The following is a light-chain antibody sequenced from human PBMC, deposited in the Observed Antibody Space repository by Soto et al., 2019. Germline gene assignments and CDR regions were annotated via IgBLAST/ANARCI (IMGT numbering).Light chain of an antibody. J-gene: IGKJ2*01. V-gene: IGKV4-1*01. CDR2: WAS. CDR3: QQYYSTPLYT. CDR1: QSVLYSSNNKNY. Sequence: DIVMTQSPDSLAVSLGERATINCKSSQSVLYSSNNKNYLAWYHQKPGQPPKLLIYWASTRESGVPDRFSGSGSGTDFTLPIRSLQAEDVAVYYCQQYYSTPLYTFGQGTKLEIK.